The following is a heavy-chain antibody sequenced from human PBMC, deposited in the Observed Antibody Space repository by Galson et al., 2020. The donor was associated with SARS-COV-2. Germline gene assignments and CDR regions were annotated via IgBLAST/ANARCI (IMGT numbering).Heavy chain of an antibody. CDR3: ARGGMGNDYFDD. J-gene: IGHJ4*02. CDR2: IYSEGSST. Sequence: GGSLRLSCAVSGFTFSSYWMHWVRQAPGKGLVWVSRIYSEGSSTSYADSVKGRFTISGDNAKNTLYLQMNSLRAEDTAVYYCARGGMGNDYFDDWGQGTLVTVAS. CDR1: GFTFSSYW. V-gene: IGHV3-74*01. D-gene: IGHD7-27*01.